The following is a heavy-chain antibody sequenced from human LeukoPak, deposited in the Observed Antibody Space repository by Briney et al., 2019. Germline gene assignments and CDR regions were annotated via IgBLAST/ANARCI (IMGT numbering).Heavy chain of an antibody. Sequence: SGTLSLTCTASGYTISNGYYRGCSRQPPGKGLEWVGVMYHSGSTYHNPSLTSRVAIAGDMSKNKLSLKLTSVTAADTAVYYCVRERQQSVDDWGQGTLVSVSS. V-gene: IGHV4-38-2*02. CDR2: MYHSGST. CDR3: VRERQQSVDD. J-gene: IGHJ4*02. CDR1: GYTISNGYY. D-gene: IGHD6-13*01.